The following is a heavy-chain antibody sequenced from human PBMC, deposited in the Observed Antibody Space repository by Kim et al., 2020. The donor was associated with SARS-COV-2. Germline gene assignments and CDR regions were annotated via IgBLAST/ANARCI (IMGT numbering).Heavy chain of an antibody. Sequence: GGSLRLSCAASGFTFSSYAMSWVRQAPGKGLEWVSAISGSGGSTYYADSVKGRFTISRDNSKNTLYLQMNSLRAEDTAVYYCAKVLGGMVRGVNDGYNWFDPWGQGTLVTVSS. CDR3: AKVLGGMVRGVNDGYNWFDP. V-gene: IGHV3-23*01. D-gene: IGHD3-10*01. CDR1: GFTFSSYA. J-gene: IGHJ5*02. CDR2: ISGSGGST.